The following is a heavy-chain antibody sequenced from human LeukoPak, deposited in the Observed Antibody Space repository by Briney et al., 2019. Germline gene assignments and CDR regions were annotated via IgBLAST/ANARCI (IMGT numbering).Heavy chain of an antibody. J-gene: IGHJ3*02. Sequence: SGTLSLTCTVSGGSISNYYWSWIRQPAGKGLEWIGRIYASRSTNYNPSLQSRVTISVDRSKNQFSLKLSSVTAADTAVYYCARHDTYYYDSSGYKPDAFDIWGQGTMVTVSS. CDR3: ARHDTYYYDSSGYKPDAFDI. D-gene: IGHD3-22*01. CDR2: IYASRST. CDR1: GGSISNYY. V-gene: IGHV4-4*07.